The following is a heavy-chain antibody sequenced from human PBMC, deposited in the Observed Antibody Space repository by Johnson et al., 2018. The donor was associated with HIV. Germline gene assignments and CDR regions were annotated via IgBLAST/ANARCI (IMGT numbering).Heavy chain of an antibody. D-gene: IGHD6-13*01. Sequence: VHLVESGGGVVRPGGSLRLSCVASGFTFDDYGMSWVRQAPGKGLEWVSGINWNGGSTGYADSVKGRFTISRDNAKNSMYLQMNSLKTEDTAVYYCTTLNIAPSFWGQGTLVTVSS. V-gene: IGHV3-20*04. J-gene: IGHJ3*01. CDR2: INWNGGST. CDR1: GFTFDDYG. CDR3: TTLNIAPSF.